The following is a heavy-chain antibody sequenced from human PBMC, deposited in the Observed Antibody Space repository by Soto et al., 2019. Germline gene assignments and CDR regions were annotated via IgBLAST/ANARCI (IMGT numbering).Heavy chain of an antibody. CDR1: GASISSVGYY. CDR3: ARAVGYYDSSGHFDY. CDR2: IYYSGST. Sequence: QVQLQESGPGLVKPSQTLSLTCTVSGASISSVGYYWSWIRQHPGKGLEWIGYIYYSGSTYYNPSLTSRVTISVDTSKNQFSLKLSSVTAADTAVYYCARAVGYYDSSGHFDYWGQGTLVTVSS. V-gene: IGHV4-31*03. D-gene: IGHD3-22*01. J-gene: IGHJ4*02.